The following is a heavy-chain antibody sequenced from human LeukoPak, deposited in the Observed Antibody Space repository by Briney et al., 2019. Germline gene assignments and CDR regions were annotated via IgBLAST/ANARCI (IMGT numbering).Heavy chain of an antibody. CDR2: MNPNSGNT. D-gene: IGHD6-19*01. CDR1: GYTFTTYD. J-gene: IGHJ6*02. Sequence: GASVKVSGTTSGYTFTTYDINWVRQATGQGLEWMGWMNPNSGNTGYAQKFQGRVTMTRDTSKSTAYMELSSLRSEDSAVYFCARNLIEVPGTTRQFHHYYYGMDVWGQGTTVTVSS. CDR3: ARNLIEVPGTTRQFHHYYYGMDV. V-gene: IGHV1-8*01.